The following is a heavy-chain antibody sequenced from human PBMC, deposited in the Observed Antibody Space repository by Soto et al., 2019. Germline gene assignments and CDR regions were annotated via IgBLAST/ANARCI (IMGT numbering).Heavy chain of an antibody. J-gene: IGHJ4*02. Sequence: PSETLSLHCSVSGVSISSSSHYWAWIRQAPVRGREWIGSGYHSGNTYYNPSPRNRVAVSVHTSTNQISPRVESATPSDTGVSFCPRHALQNESDLWGPGTPVTVSS. CDR1: GVSISSSSHY. V-gene: IGHV4-39*01. CDR2: GYHSGNT. CDR3: PRHALQNESDL.